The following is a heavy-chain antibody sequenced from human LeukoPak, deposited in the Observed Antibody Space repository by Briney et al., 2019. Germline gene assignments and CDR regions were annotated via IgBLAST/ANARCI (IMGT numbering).Heavy chain of an antibody. Sequence: SETLSLTCAVYGGSFSGYYWSWLRQPPGKGLEWVGEINHSGSTNYNPSLKSRVTISVDTSKNQFSLKLSSVTAADTAVYYCARGYPWYSGSYGVDYWGQGTLVTVSS. CDR3: ARGYPWYSGSYGVDY. J-gene: IGHJ4*02. CDR2: INHSGST. CDR1: GGSFSGYY. D-gene: IGHD1-26*01. V-gene: IGHV4-34*01.